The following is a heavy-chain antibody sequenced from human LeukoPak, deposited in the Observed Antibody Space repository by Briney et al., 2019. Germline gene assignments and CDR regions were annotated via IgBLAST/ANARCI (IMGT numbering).Heavy chain of an antibody. J-gene: IGHJ4*02. Sequence: PGGSLRLSCAASGFAVSNNYMSWVRQAPGKGLEWVSYISSDSRTIYYADSVKGRFTISRDNAKNSLYLQMKSLRDEDTAVYYCARYGSGTSYITNYFDYWGQGTLVTVSS. V-gene: IGHV3-48*02. D-gene: IGHD3-10*01. CDR3: ARYGSGTSYITNYFDY. CDR2: ISSDSRTI. CDR1: GFAVSNNY.